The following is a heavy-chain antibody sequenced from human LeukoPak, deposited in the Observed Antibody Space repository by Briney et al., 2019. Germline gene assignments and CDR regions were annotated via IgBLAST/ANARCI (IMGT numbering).Heavy chain of an antibody. Sequence: ASVKVSCKASGYTFTSYYMHWVRQAPGQGLEWMGIINPSGGSTSYAQKFQGRVTMTRDMSTSTVYMELSSLRSEDTAVYYYARVGDIVGADYWGQGTLVTVSS. CDR2: INPSGGST. V-gene: IGHV1-46*01. D-gene: IGHD1-26*01. J-gene: IGHJ4*02. CDR1: GYTFTSYY. CDR3: ARVGDIVGADY.